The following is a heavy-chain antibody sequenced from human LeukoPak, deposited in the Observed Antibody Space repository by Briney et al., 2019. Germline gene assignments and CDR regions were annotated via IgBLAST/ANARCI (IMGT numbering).Heavy chain of an antibody. V-gene: IGHV1-46*01. J-gene: IGHJ6*03. D-gene: IGHD3-9*01. Sequence: ASVKVSCKASGYTFTTYYMHWVRQAPGRGLEWMGIIDLSGGSTNYPQKFQGRVTMTRDTSTSTVYMELSSLRSDDTAVYYCTRGPHSDTDYYYMDVWGKGTTVTISS. CDR1: GYTFTTYY. CDR3: TRGPHSDTDYYYMDV. CDR2: IDLSGGST.